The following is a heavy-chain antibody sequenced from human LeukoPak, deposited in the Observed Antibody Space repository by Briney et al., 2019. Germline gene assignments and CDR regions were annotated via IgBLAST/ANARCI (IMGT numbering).Heavy chain of an antibody. Sequence: SETLSLTCTVSGGSISSYYWSWTRQPPGKGLEWIGYIYYSGSTNYNPSLKSRVTISVDTSKNQFSLKLSSVTAADTAVYYCARTPYYDILTGFPNNWFDPWGQGTLVTVSS. D-gene: IGHD3-9*01. J-gene: IGHJ5*02. CDR2: IYYSGST. CDR3: ARTPYYDILTGFPNNWFDP. V-gene: IGHV4-59*01. CDR1: GGSISSYY.